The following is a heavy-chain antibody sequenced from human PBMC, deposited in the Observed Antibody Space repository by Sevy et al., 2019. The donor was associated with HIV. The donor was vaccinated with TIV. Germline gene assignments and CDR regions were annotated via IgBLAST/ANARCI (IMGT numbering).Heavy chain of an antibody. CDR1: GFTFSNYG. CDR2: IWYDGSYK. D-gene: IGHD3-3*01. Sequence: GVLRLSCAASGFTFSNYGMHWVRQAPGKGLEWVAVIWYDGSYKYYADSVKGRFTISRDNTKSTLYLQMNSLRAEDTAVYYCVKTFAIFGVLMSPDFDPWGQGTLVTVSS. CDR3: VKTFAIFGVLMSPDFDP. J-gene: IGHJ5*02. V-gene: IGHV3-33*06.